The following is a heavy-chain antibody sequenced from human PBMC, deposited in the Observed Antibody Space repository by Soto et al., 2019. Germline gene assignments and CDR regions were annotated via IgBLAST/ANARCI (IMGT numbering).Heavy chain of an antibody. Sequence: PGGSLRLSCAASGFTFSSYGMHWVRQAPGKGLEWVAVIWYDGSNKYYADSVKGRFTISRDNSKNTLYLQMNSLRAEDTAVYYCAREGIVVVPAAFNYYYYGMDVWGQGTTVTVSS. CDR3: AREGIVVVPAAFNYYYYGMDV. J-gene: IGHJ6*02. V-gene: IGHV3-33*01. D-gene: IGHD2-2*01. CDR1: GFTFSSYG. CDR2: IWYDGSNK.